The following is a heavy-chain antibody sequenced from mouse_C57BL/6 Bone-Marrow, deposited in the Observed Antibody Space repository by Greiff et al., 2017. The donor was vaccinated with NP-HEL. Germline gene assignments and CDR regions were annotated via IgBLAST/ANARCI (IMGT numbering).Heavy chain of an antibody. Sequence: DVMLVESGGGLVQPGGSLKLSCAASGFTFSDYYMYWVRQTPEKRLEWVAYISNGGGSTYYPDTVKGRFTISRDNAKNTLYLQMSRLKSEDTAMYYCARQNYYYGSSHWYFDVWGTGTTVTVSS. CDR3: ARQNYYYGSSHWYFDV. D-gene: IGHD1-1*01. J-gene: IGHJ1*03. CDR2: ISNGGGST. V-gene: IGHV5-12*01. CDR1: GFTFSDYY.